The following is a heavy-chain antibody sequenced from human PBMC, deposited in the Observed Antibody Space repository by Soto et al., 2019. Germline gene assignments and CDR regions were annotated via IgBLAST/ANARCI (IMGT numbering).Heavy chain of an antibody. CDR3: ARGPPNWGFDL. CDR2: MSPKTGNT. V-gene: IGHV1-8*01. J-gene: IGHJ4*02. CDR1: GYTFTTYD. D-gene: IGHD7-27*01. Sequence: QVQLVQSGAEVKKPGASVKVSCKASGYTFTTYDINWVRQATGHGLEWIGWMSPKTGNTGYAQNFQGRVTMTRNPSRSTAYMELSSLTSEDTAVYYCARGPPNWGFDLWGQGTLVPVSS.